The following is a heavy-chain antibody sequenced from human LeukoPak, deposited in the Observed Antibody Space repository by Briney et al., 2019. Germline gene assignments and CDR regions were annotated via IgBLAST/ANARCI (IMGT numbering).Heavy chain of an antibody. V-gene: IGHV4-38-2*02. Sequence: PSETLSLTCTVSGYSISSGYYWGWIRQPPGKGLEWIGSIYYSGSTYYNPSLKSRVTISVDTSKNQFSLKLSSVTAADTAVYYCARLLGYSSSYWGQGTLVTVSS. CDR1: GYSISSGYY. J-gene: IGHJ4*02. D-gene: IGHD6-13*01. CDR2: IYYSGST. CDR3: ARLLGYSSSY.